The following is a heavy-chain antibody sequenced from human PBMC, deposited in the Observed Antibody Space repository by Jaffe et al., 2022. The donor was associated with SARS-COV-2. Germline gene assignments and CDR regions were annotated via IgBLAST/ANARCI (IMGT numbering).Heavy chain of an antibody. J-gene: IGHJ6*02. V-gene: IGHV4-34*01. CDR2: VNHNGGT. CDR3: ASEQLVRKFFDYYYALDV. D-gene: IGHD6-6*01. Sequence: QVQLQQWGAGLLQPSETLSLTCGVYGVSFSGYYWAWIRQSPGRGLEWIGGVNHNGGTIYNPSLKSRVTISIDTSKKQFSLDLKSVTAADTGVYYCASEQLVRKFFDYYYALDVWGQGTTVTVS. CDR1: GVSFSGYY.